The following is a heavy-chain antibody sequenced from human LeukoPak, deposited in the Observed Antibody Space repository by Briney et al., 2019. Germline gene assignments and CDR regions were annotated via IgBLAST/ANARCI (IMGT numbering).Heavy chain of an antibody. D-gene: IGHD3-22*01. V-gene: IGHV3-30*03. CDR1: GFTFSSYG. J-gene: IGHJ4*02. CDR3: ARDKYDSSGPVDY. Sequence: PGRSLRLSCAASGFTFSSYGMHWVRQAPGKGLEWVAVISYDGSNKYYADSVKGRFTISRDNSKNTLYLQMNSLRAEDTAVYYCARDKYDSSGPVDYWGQGTLVTVSS. CDR2: ISYDGSNK.